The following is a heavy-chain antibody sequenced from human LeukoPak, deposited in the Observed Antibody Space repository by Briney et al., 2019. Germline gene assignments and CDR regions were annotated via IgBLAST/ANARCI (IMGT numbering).Heavy chain of an antibody. CDR3: ARHGYSYDYYFDY. V-gene: IGHV4-31*03. CDR2: LYYSGST. D-gene: IGHD3-16*01. CDR1: GGSIISGGYY. J-gene: IGHJ4*02. Sequence: SETLSLTCTVSGGSIISGGYYWSWIRQHPWKGLEWFGHLYYSGSTYYNPSLKSRVTISVDTSKNQFSLKLSSVTAADTAVFYCARHGYSYDYYFDYWGQGTLVTVSS.